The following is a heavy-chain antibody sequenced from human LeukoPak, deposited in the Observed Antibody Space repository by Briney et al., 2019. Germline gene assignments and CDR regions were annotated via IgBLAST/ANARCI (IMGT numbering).Heavy chain of an antibody. D-gene: IGHD3-3*01. CDR2: INWNGGST. CDR3: ARWGSGYNLFDY. J-gene: IGHJ4*02. Sequence: PGGSLRLSCAASGFTFTSHWMSWVRQAPGKGLEWVSGINWNGGSTGYADSVKGRFTISRDNAKNSLYLQMNSLRAEDTALYYCARWGSGYNLFDYWGQGILVTVSS. CDR1: GFTFTSHW. V-gene: IGHV3-20*04.